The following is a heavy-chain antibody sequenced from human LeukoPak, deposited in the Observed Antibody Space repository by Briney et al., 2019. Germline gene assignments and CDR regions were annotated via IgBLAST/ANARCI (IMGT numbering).Heavy chain of an antibody. CDR3: ARGLLYYDILTGYYYYYYMDV. D-gene: IGHD3-9*01. V-gene: IGHV4-61*09. J-gene: IGHJ6*03. CDR1: GGSISSGSYC. Sequence: SETLSLTCTVSGGSISSGSYCWSWIRQPAGKGLEWIGHIYTSGSTNYNPSLKSRVTISVDTSKNQFSLKLSSVTAADTAVYYCARGLLYYDILTGYYYYYYMDVWGKGTTVTVSS. CDR2: IYTSGST.